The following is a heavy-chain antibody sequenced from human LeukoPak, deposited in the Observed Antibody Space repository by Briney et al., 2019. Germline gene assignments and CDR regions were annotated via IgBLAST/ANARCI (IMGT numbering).Heavy chain of an antibody. CDR3: ARGIWSSHKADYYLDQ. D-gene: IGHD3-3*01. CDR1: GGTFSSYA. V-gene: IGHV1-69*13. J-gene: IGHJ4*02. CDR2: IIPIFGTA. Sequence: SVKVSCKASGGTFSSYAISWVRQAPGQGLEWMGGIIPIFGTANYAQKFQGRVTITADESTSTAYMELSSLRSEDTAVYYCARGIWSSHKADYYLDQWGQGTLVAVSS.